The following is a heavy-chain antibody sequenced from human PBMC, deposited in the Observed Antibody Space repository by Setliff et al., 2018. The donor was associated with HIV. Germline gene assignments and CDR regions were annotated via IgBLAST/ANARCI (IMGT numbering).Heavy chain of an antibody. CDR2: IYPSGST. CDR1: GYSISSGYY. CDR3: ARGTTIFGVDTGWTSRYFDY. J-gene: IGHJ4*02. V-gene: IGHV4-38-2*02. D-gene: IGHD3-3*01. Sequence: SETLSLTCTVSGYSISSGYYWGWIRQPPGKGLEWIGSIYPSGSTYYSPSLQGRVTISVDTSKNQLSLKLSSVTAADTAVYFCARGTTIFGVDTGWTSRYFDYWGQGMLVTVSS.